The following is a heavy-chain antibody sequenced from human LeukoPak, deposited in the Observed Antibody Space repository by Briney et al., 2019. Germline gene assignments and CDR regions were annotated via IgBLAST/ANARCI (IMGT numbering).Heavy chain of an antibody. CDR2: ISYDGSNK. D-gene: IGHD6-13*01. CDR1: VFTLRSYC. V-gene: IGHV3-30*18. J-gene: IGHJ4*02. CDR3: AKSHSSSWYVY. Sequence: GGSLRLSCAASVFTLRSYCTHWVRQAPAKGLEWVAVISYDGSNKYYADSVKRRFTISRDNSKNTLYLQMNSRRAEDTAVYYCAKSHSSSWYVYWGQGTLVSVSS.